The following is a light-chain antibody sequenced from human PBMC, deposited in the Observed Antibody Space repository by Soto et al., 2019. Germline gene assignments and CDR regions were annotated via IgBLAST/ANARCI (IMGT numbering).Light chain of an antibody. V-gene: IGLV2-23*02. Sequence: QSALTQPASVSGSPGQSITISCTGTSSDIGNYDFVSWYQQVPGTAPKAMIYEVSSRPSGVSNRFSGSNSGSTASLTISGLQAEDEADYYCCSYVGATTDVFGTGTKVTVL. CDR1: SSDIGNYDF. J-gene: IGLJ1*01. CDR3: CSYVGATTDV. CDR2: EVS.